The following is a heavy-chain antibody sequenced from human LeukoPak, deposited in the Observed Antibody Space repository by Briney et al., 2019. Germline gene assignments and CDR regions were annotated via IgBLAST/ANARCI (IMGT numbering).Heavy chain of an antibody. J-gene: IGHJ3*02. CDR3: AREAGSGGWYGNDAFDI. CDR1: GGSISSGDYY. Sequence: PSETLSLTCTVSGGSISSGDYYWSWIRQPPGKGLEWIGYIYYSGSTYYNPSLKSRVTISVDTSKNQFSLKLSSVTAADTAVYYCAREAGSGGWYGNDAFDIWGQGTMVTVSS. V-gene: IGHV4-30-4*08. CDR2: IYYSGST. D-gene: IGHD6-19*01.